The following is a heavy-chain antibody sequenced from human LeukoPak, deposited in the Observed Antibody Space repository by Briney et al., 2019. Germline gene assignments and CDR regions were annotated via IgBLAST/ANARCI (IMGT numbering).Heavy chain of an antibody. CDR2: ISSSGSTI. Sequence: GGSLRLSCAASGFTFTSYEMNWVRQAPGKGLEWVSSISSSGSTIYYADSVKGRFTISRDNAKNSLFLRMSSLRAEDTAVYYCARDTAAAYSAYYYYGMDVWGQGTTVTVSS. V-gene: IGHV3-48*03. CDR3: ARDTAAAYSAYYYYGMDV. D-gene: IGHD6-13*01. J-gene: IGHJ6*02. CDR1: GFTFTSYE.